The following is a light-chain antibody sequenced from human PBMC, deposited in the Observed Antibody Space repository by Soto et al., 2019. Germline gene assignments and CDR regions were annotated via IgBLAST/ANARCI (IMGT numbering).Light chain of an antibody. CDR2: GVS. V-gene: IGKV3-20*01. J-gene: IGKJ1*01. Sequence: EIVLTQSPGTLSLSPGERATLSCRASQSVSSIYFVWYQQKRGQAPRLLIYGVSSRGTGLPDRFSGSGSGTDFPLNISRLEPEDSAVYDCAQYGSSPRTFGQGPKVGIK. CDR1: QSVSSIY. CDR3: AQYGSSPRT.